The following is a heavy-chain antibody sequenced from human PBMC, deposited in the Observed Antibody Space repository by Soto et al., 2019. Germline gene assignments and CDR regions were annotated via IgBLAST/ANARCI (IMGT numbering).Heavy chain of an antibody. CDR3: AREGSSSWYVGYFDY. CDR1: GYTFPSYA. D-gene: IGHD6-13*01. V-gene: IGHV1-3*01. J-gene: IGHJ4*02. CDR2: INAGNGNT. Sequence: ASVKVYCKASGYTFPSYAMHWVRQAPGQRLEWMGWINAGNGNTKYSQKFQGRVTITRDTSASTAYMELSSLRSEDTAVYYCAREGSSSWYVGYFDYWGQGTLVTVSS.